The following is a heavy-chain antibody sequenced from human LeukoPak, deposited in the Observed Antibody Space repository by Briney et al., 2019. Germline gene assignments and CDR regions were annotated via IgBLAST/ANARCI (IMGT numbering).Heavy chain of an antibody. Sequence: GGSLRLSCAASGFTFSSYSINWVRQAPGKGLEWVSSISSSSAYIYYADSVKGRFTISRDNAKNSLYLQMNSLRAEDTAVYYCARRSGWYVDYWGQGTLVTVSS. D-gene: IGHD6-19*01. V-gene: IGHV3-21*06. CDR3: ARRSGWYVDY. CDR1: GFTFSSYS. J-gene: IGHJ4*02. CDR2: ISSSSAYI.